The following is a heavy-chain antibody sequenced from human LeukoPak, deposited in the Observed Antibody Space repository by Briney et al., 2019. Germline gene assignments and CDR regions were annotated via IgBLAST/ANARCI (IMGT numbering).Heavy chain of an antibody. J-gene: IGHJ4*02. CDR3: ARALGSGWVYFL. CDR2: ISSSSHYI. CDR1: GFTFINYS. Sequence: PGGSLRLSCAASGFTFINYSMNWVRQAPGKGLEWVSSISSSSHYIYYADSVKGRFTISRDNAKNSLYLQMNSLRVEDTAVYYCARALGSGWVYFLGGQGTLVTVSS. D-gene: IGHD3-10*01. V-gene: IGHV3-21*01.